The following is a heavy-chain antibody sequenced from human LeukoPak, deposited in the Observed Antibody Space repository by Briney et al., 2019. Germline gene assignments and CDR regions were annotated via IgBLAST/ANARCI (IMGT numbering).Heavy chain of an antibody. D-gene: IGHD3-22*01. CDR3: VKEPSWIVVDILDH. CDR2: IRYDGSNK. V-gene: IGHV3-30*02. Sequence: GGSLRLSCAASGFTFSSYGMHWVRQAPGKGLEWVAFIRYDGSNKYYADSMKGRFTISRDNSKNTLYLQMNSLRAEDTAVYYCVKEPSWIVVDILDHWGQGTLVTVSS. CDR1: GFTFSSYG. J-gene: IGHJ4*02.